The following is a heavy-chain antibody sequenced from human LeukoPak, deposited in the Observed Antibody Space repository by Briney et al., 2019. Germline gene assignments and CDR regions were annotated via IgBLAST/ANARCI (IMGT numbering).Heavy chain of an antibody. CDR1: RTSFSAYY. D-gene: IGHD3-10*01. CDR2: IHHSGIT. J-gene: IGHJ4*02. CDR3: ASLWFGDLTIDS. V-gene: IGHV4-34*01. Sequence: SETLSLTCAVYRTSFSAYYWTWIRQPPGKGLEWIGEIHHSGITNYNPSLKSRVTISIDTSKNQFSLNLSSVTAADTAVYYCASLWFGDLTIDSWGQGTLVTVSS.